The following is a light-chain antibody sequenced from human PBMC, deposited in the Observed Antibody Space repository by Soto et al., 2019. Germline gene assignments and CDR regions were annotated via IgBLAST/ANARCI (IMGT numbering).Light chain of an antibody. J-gene: IGKJ2*01. CDR3: QQYNNWPPKQT. CDR1: PSISNN. V-gene: IGKV3-15*01. Sequence: EIVMQQSPATRSVSPGERVTLSCRASPSISNNLALYQHKPGRAPRVLIYDASTRATGIPVRFSGSGSGTEFTLTISSLQSDDFAVYYCQQYNNWPPKQTFGQGTKVDIK. CDR2: DAS.